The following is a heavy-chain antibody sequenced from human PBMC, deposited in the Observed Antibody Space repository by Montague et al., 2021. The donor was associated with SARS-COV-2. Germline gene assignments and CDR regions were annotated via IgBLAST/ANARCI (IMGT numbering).Heavy chain of an antibody. D-gene: IGHD3-9*01. V-gene: IGHV3-23*01. Sequence: SRRLSWSASGFTFSSYAMSWVRQAPGKGLEWVSAISGSGGSTYYADSVKGRFTISRDNSKNTLYLQMNSLRAEDTAVYYCAKEGDYGILTGYYPNRRYFDYWGQGTLVTVSS. CDR2: ISGSGGST. CDR3: AKEGDYGILTGYYPNRRYFDY. J-gene: IGHJ4*02. CDR1: GFTFSSYA.